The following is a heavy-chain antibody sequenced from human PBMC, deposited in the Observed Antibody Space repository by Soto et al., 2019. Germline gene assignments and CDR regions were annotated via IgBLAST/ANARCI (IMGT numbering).Heavy chain of an antibody. CDR1: GYTFTRYG. V-gene: IGHV1-18*01. Sequence: QVQLVQSGAEVKNPGASVKVSCKASGYTFTRYGIGWARQAPGQGLEGMGWINTYNGNTNYAQNVPGRVTLTTDTSTSTAYMELRSLRSNDTALHYCAMVDVYVTPSPQDVWGQGTTVIVSS. CDR3: AMVDVYVTPSPQDV. CDR2: INTYNGNT. J-gene: IGHJ6*01. D-gene: IGHD3-16*01.